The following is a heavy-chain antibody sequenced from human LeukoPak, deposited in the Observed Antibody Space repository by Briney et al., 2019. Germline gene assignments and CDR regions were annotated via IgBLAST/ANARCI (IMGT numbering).Heavy chain of an antibody. CDR3: ARHRSFNLFDY. D-gene: IGHD1-14*01. CDR1: GGSIRSYY. Sequence: SSETLSLTCTVSGGSIRSYYWSWIRQPPGKGLEWIGYIYHSGNTNYKPSLRSRVTISVDTPKNQFSLRLSSVTAADTAVYYCARHRSFNLFDYWGQGTLVTVSS. V-gene: IGHV4-59*08. CDR2: IYHSGNT. J-gene: IGHJ4*02.